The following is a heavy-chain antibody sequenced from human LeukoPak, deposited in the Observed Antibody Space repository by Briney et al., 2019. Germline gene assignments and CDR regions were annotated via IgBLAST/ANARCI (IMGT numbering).Heavy chain of an antibody. J-gene: IGHJ4*02. V-gene: IGHV3-53*01. CDR1: GFTFSSYG. CDR3: AREDPLRYYFDY. CDR2: IYSGGST. D-gene: IGHD3-10*01. Sequence: GGSLRLSCAASGFTFSSYGMHWVRQAPGKGLEWVSVIYSGGSTYYADSVKGRFAISRDNSKNTVYFHMNSVRAEDTAVYYCAREDPLRYYFDYWGQGTLVTVSS.